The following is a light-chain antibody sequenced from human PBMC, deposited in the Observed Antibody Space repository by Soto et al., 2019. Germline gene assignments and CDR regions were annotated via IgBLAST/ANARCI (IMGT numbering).Light chain of an antibody. Sequence: IQMTQSPSSLSASVGDRVTITCRASQGITTDLNWYQQKPGKAPKRLIYAASRLQSGVPSRFSGSGSGTDFTLTISSLQPDDFATYYCLQYNNYPYTFGHGTKLEIK. V-gene: IGKV1-17*01. J-gene: IGKJ2*01. CDR1: QGITTD. CDR2: AAS. CDR3: LQYNNYPYT.